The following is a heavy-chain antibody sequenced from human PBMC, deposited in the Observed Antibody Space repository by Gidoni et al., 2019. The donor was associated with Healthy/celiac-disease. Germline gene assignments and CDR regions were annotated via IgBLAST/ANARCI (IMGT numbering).Heavy chain of an antibody. V-gene: IGHV4-61*02. CDR1: GGSISSGSYY. Sequence: QVQLQESGPGLVKPSQTLSLPCTVSGGSISSGSYYWSWIRQPAGKGLEGIGRIYTSGSTNYNPSLKSRVTISVDTSKNQFSLKLSSVTAADTAVYYCARGGESWGNWYFDLWGRGTLVTVSS. CDR3: ARGGESWGNWYFDL. CDR2: IYTSGST. D-gene: IGHD3-16*01. J-gene: IGHJ2*01.